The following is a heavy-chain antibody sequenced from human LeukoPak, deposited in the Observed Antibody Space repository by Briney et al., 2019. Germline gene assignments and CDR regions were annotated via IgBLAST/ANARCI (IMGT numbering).Heavy chain of an antibody. CDR2: IIPIFGTA. Sequence: GASVKVSCKASGGTFSSYAISWVRQAPGQGLEWTGGIIPIFGTANYAQKFQGRVTITTDESTSTAYMELSSLRSEDTAVYYCARGMVEYSSSSAAFDIWGQGTMVTVSS. V-gene: IGHV1-69*05. CDR1: GGTFSSYA. CDR3: ARGMVEYSSSSAAFDI. D-gene: IGHD6-6*01. J-gene: IGHJ3*02.